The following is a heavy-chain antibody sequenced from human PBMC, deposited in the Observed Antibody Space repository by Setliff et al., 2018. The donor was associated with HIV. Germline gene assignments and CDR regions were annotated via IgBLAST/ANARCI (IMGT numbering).Heavy chain of an antibody. V-gene: IGHV1-18*01. CDR2: ISGFNGNT. J-gene: IGHJ3*02. CDR1: GHSFARYG. Sequence: ASVKVSCKASGHSFARYGLSWVRQAPGQGLEWMGWISGFNGNTKYAQSFQDRVAMTTETATRKAYMEMRSLRSDDTAVSFCARVPYRSAWFTGGHDAFDIWAQGTMVTVSS. D-gene: IGHD6-19*01. CDR3: ARVPYRSAWFTGGHDAFDI.